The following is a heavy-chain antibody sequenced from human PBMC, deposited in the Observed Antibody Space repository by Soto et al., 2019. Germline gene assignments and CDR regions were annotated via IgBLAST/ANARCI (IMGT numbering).Heavy chain of an antibody. J-gene: IGHJ6*02. CDR2: IYPGDSDT. Sequence: GESLKISCKGSGYSFTIYWIGRVRQMPGKGLEWMGIIYPGDSDTRYSPSFQGQVTISADKSISTAYLQWSSLKASDTAMYYCARHSXVSQDILTDNYYYGMDVWGQGTTVTVSS. V-gene: IGHV5-51*01. CDR1: GYSFTIYW. D-gene: IGHD3-9*01. CDR3: ARHSXVSQDILTDNYYYGMDV.